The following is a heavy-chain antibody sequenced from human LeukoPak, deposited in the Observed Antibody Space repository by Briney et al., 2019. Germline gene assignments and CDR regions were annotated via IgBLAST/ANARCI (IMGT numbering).Heavy chain of an antibody. V-gene: IGHV3-7*01. J-gene: IGHJ4*02. D-gene: IGHD3-3*01. CDR1: GFIFRNYW. Sequence: GGSLRLSCAASGFIFRNYWMSWVRQAPGKGLEWVASIKEDGSEKYYVDSVKGRLTISRDNAKNSVYLQMNSLRVDDTAVYYCARDWSDGFDYWGQGTLVTVSS. CDR3: ARDWSDGFDY. CDR2: IKEDGSEK.